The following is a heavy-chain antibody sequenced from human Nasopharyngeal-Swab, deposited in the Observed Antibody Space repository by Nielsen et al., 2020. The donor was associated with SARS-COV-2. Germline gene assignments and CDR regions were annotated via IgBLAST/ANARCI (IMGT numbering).Heavy chain of an antibody. D-gene: IGHD6-13*01. J-gene: IGHJ6*03. CDR2: IDCDDDK. V-gene: IGHV2-70*01. Sequence: WIRQPPGKALEWPALIDCDDDKYYSTSLRTRLTISKDTSKNQVVLTMTNMDPVDTATYYCARAQTSSWAVRYYYYMDVWGKGTTVTVSS. CDR3: ARAQTSSWAVRYYYYMDV.